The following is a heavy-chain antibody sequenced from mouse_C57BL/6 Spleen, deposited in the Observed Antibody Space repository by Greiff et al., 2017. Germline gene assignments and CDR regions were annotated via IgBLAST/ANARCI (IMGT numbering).Heavy chain of an antibody. D-gene: IGHD1-1*01. CDR2: IDPETGGT. V-gene: IGHV1-15*01. CDR3: TRGEGNYYGSSSYYFDY. CDR1: GYTFTDYD. J-gene: IGHJ2*01. Sequence: QVQLKQSGAELVRPGASVTLSCKASGYTFTDYDMHWVKQTPVHGLEWIGAIDPETGGTAYNQKFKGKAILTADKSSSTAYMELRSLTSEDSAVYYCTRGEGNYYGSSSYYFDYWGQGTTLTVSS.